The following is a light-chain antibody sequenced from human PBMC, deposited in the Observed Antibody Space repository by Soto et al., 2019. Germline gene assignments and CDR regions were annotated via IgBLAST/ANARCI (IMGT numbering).Light chain of an antibody. CDR3: ETWDSNTRV. J-gene: IGLJ2*01. V-gene: IGLV4-60*03. CDR1: SGHRSYI. CDR2: LEDSGGY. Sequence: QSVLTQSSSASASLGSSVKLTCTLSSGHRSYIIAWHRQQPGTAPRYLMKLEDSGGYNRGSGVPDRFSGSSSGADRYLTISNLQSEDEADYYCETWDSNTRVFGGGTKLTVL.